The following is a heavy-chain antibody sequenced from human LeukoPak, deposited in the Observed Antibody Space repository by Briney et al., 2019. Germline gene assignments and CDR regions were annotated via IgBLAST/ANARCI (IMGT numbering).Heavy chain of an antibody. J-gene: IGHJ4*02. CDR1: GGSISSGSYY. CDR3: ARVPTTVTPWYYFDY. CDR2: IYTSGST. V-gene: IGHV4-61*02. Sequence: SETLSLTCTVSGGSISSGSYYWSWIRQPAGKGLEWIGRIYTSGSTNYNPSLKSRVTISVDTSKNQFSLKLSSVTAADTAVYYCARVPTTVTPWYYFDYWGQGTLVTVSS. D-gene: IGHD4-11*01.